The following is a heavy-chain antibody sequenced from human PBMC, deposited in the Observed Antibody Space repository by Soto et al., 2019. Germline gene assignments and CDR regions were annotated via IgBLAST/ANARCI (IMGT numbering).Heavy chain of an antibody. J-gene: IGHJ6*02. Sequence: GFLRLSCAASGFSFSSYGMHWVRHAPGKGLAWVAVISYDGGNTYYADSVKGRFTISRDNSKNTLYLQMNGLRAEDTAVYYCARDQKAIAEAGNPWGYYYYGLDVWGQGTPVTVSS. V-gene: IGHV3-30*14. CDR3: ARDQKAIAEAGNPWGYYYYGLDV. CDR1: GFSFSSYG. CDR2: ISYDGGNT. D-gene: IGHD6-13*01.